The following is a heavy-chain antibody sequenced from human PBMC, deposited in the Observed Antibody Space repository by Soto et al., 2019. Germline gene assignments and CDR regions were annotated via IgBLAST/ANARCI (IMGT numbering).Heavy chain of an antibody. CDR2: INPNSGGT. CDR3: ARERIVVVPAAHSKEHGMDV. V-gene: IGHV1-2*04. D-gene: IGHD2-2*01. J-gene: IGHJ6*02. CDR1: GSTFSSCY. Sequence: ASVKVSFKASGSTFSSCYIHWVRQAPGQGLEWMGWINPNSGGTNYAQKFQGWVTMTRDTSISPAYMELSRLRSDDTAVYYCARERIVVVPAAHSKEHGMDVWGQGTTVTVSS.